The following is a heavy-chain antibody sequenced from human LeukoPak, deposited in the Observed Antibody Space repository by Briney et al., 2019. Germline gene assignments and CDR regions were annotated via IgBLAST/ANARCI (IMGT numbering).Heavy chain of an antibody. J-gene: IGHJ4*02. CDR1: GGTFSSYA. CDR2: IIPILNIA. CDR3: ARDNPPFCNGGTCYSY. D-gene: IGHD2-15*01. V-gene: IGHV1-69*04. Sequence: GASVKVSCKASGGTFSSYAISWVRLAPGQGLEWMARIIPILNIANYAQKFQGRVTIVADESTSTAYMGLSSLRSEDTAVYYCARDNPPFCNGGTCYSYWGQGTLVTVSS.